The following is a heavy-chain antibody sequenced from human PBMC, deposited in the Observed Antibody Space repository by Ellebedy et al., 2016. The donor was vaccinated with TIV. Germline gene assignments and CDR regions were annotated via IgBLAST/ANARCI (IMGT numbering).Heavy chain of an antibody. CDR2: INHSGST. CDR1: GGSFSGYY. D-gene: IGHD2-21*01. V-gene: IGHV4-34*01. J-gene: IGHJ5*02. CDR3: ARGFRVIAKVNWFDP. Sequence: SETLSLXCAVYGGSFSGYYWSWIRQPPGKGLEWIGEINHSGSTNYNPSLKSRVTISVDTSKNQFSLKLSSVTAADTAVYYCARGFRVIAKVNWFDPWGQGTLVTVSS.